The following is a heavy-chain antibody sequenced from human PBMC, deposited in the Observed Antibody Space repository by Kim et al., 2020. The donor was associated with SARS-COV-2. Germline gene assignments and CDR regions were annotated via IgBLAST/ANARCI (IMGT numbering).Heavy chain of an antibody. CDR3: ATSAAVGRLYWFDP. CDR1: GYTLTELS. CDR2: FDPEDGET. V-gene: IGHV1-24*01. Sequence: ASVKVSCKVSGYTLTELSMHWVRQAPGKGLEWMGGFDPEDGETIYAQKFQGRVTMTEDTSTDTAYMELSSLRSEDTAVYYCATSAAVGRLYWFDPWGQGTLVTVSS. J-gene: IGHJ5*02. D-gene: IGHD6-13*01.